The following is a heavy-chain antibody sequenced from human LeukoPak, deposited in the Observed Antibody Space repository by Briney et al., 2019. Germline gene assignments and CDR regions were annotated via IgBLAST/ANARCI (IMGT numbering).Heavy chain of an antibody. J-gene: IGHJ4*02. CDR2: ISSSSSYI. D-gene: IGHD1-1*01. Sequence: GGSLRLSCAASGFTFSSYSMNWVRQAPGKGLESVSSISSSSSYIYYADSVKGRFTISRDNAKNSLYLQMNSLRAEDTAVYYCARAETIQTYFDYWGQGTLVTVSS. CDR3: ARAETIQTYFDY. V-gene: IGHV3-21*01. CDR1: GFTFSSYS.